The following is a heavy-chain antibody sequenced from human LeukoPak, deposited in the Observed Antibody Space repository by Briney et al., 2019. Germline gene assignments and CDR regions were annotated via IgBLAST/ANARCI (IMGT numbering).Heavy chain of an antibody. CDR1: GFTFSSYG. CDR2: ICSDGSNK. Sequence: GGSLRLSCAASGFTFSSYGIHWVRQAPGKGLEWVAVICSDGSNKYYADSVKGRFTISRDNSKNTLYLQMNSLRVEDTAVYYCATGGLSGSGPLVWGQGTLVAVSS. CDR3: ATGGLSGSGPLV. V-gene: IGHV3-33*01. J-gene: IGHJ4*02. D-gene: IGHD6-19*01.